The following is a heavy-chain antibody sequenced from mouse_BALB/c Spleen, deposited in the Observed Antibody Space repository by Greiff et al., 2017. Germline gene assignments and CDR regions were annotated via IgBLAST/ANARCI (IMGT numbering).Heavy chain of an antibody. Sequence: QVQLKESGPGLVAPSQSLSITCTVSGFSLTSYGVHWVRQPPGKGLEWLGVIWAGGSTNYNSALMSRLSISKDNSKSQVFLKMNSLQTDDTAMYYCARDRDYDDAAFAYWGQGTLVTVSA. D-gene: IGHD2-4*01. CDR3: ARDRDYDDAAFAY. CDR2: IWAGGST. J-gene: IGHJ3*01. CDR1: GFSLTSYG. V-gene: IGHV2-9*02.